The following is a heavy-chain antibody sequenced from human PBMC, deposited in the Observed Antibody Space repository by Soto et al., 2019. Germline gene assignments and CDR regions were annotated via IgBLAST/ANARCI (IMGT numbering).Heavy chain of an antibody. J-gene: IGHJ5*02. CDR1: TFSSYA. Sequence: TFSSYAISWVRQAPGQGLEWMGGIIPIFGTANYAQKFQGRVTITADESTSTAYMELSSLRSEDTAVYYCAREQAAAGNWFDPWGQGTLVTVSS. V-gene: IGHV1-69*01. CDR2: IIPIFGTA. CDR3: AREQAAAGNWFDP. D-gene: IGHD6-13*01.